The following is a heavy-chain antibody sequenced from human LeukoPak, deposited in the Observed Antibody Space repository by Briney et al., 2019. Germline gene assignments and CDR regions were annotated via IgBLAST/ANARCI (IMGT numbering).Heavy chain of an antibody. CDR3: ARSFSSSWYDFGFDY. V-gene: IGHV5-51*01. CDR2: IYPGDSDT. Sequence: GGSLKISCKGSGYSFTSYWIGSVRQMPGKGLEWMGIIYPGDSDTRYSPSFQGQVTISADKSISTAYLQWSSLKASDTAMYYCARSFSSSWYDFGFDYWGQGTLVTVSS. D-gene: IGHD6-13*01. J-gene: IGHJ4*02. CDR1: GYSFTSYW.